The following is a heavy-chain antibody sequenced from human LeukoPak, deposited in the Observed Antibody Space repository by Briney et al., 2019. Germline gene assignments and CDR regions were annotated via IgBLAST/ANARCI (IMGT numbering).Heavy chain of an antibody. CDR3: ARDHITMVRGVIYDAFDI. D-gene: IGHD3-10*01. CDR1: GFTDSSNY. V-gene: IGHV3-53*01. CDR2: IYSGGST. J-gene: IGHJ3*02. Sequence: GGSLRLSCAASGFTDSSNYMSWHRQAQGKGLECVSDIYSGGSTSYADSVKGRFTISRDNSKNTLYLQMNSLRAEDTAVYYCARDHITMVRGVIYDAFDIWGQGTMVTVSS.